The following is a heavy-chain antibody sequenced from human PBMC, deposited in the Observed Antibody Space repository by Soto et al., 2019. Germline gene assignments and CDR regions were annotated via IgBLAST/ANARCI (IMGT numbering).Heavy chain of an antibody. CDR1: GFTFSSYA. J-gene: IGHJ6*02. CDR2: ISYDGSNK. CDR3: ARDPTYYDFWSGPQIMDV. Sequence: PGGSLRLSCAASGFTFSSYAMHWVRQAPGKGLEWVAVISYDGSNKYYADSVKGRFTISRDNSKNTLYLQMNSLRAEDTAVYYCARDPTYYDFWSGPQIMDVLGQGTTVTVSS. D-gene: IGHD3-3*01. V-gene: IGHV3-30-3*01.